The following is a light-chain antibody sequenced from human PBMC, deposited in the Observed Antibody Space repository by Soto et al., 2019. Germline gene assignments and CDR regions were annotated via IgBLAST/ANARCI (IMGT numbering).Light chain of an antibody. CDR3: QQSHSAPYT. V-gene: IGKV1-39*01. Sequence: DIQMTQSPASLSASIGDRVTITCRASQSISNHLNWYQQKPGKAPKLLIYAASTLQSGVPSRCSGSGSGTDFTLSISSLQPEDFATYYCQQSHSAPYTFGQGTKVEIK. CDR1: QSISNH. J-gene: IGKJ2*01. CDR2: AAS.